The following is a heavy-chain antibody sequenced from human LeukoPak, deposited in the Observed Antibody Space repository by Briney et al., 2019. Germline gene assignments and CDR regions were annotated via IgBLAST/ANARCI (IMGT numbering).Heavy chain of an antibody. Sequence: ASVKVSCKASGYTFSSYGISWVRQATGQGLEWMGWMNPNSGNTGYAQKFQGRVTMTRNTSISTAYMELSSLRSEDTAVYYCAIVGAQQDVWGQGTTVTVSS. D-gene: IGHD3-16*01. CDR1: GYTFSSYG. J-gene: IGHJ6*02. CDR3: AIVGAQQDV. CDR2: MNPNSGNT. V-gene: IGHV1-8*02.